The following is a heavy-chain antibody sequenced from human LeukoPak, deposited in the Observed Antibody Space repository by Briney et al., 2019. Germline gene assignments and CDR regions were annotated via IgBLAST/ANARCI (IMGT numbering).Heavy chain of an antibody. CDR3: AKSHTILRSVYVY. CDR1: GFTFSNYA. V-gene: IGHV3-23*01. J-gene: IGHJ4*02. D-gene: IGHD3-3*01. CDR2: ISGGGGST. Sequence: GGSLRLSCAASGFTFSNYAMNWVRQAPGKGLEWVSGISGGGGSTYYADSVKGRFTISRDNSKNTLYLQMNSLRAEDTAVYYCAKSHTILRSVYVYWGQGTLVTVSS.